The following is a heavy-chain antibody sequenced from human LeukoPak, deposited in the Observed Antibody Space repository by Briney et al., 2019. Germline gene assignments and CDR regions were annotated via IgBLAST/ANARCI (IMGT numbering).Heavy chain of an antibody. Sequence: PSETLSLTCTVPGGSISSYYWSWIRQPAGKGLEWIGRIYTRGNTNYNPSLKGQVTMSVDTSKNQFSLKLSSVTAADTAVYYWARGGYSYGQHYDYWGQGTLVTVSS. V-gene: IGHV4-4*07. CDR1: GGSISSYY. D-gene: IGHD5-18*01. CDR2: IYTRGNT. J-gene: IGHJ4*02. CDR3: ARGGYSYGQHYDY.